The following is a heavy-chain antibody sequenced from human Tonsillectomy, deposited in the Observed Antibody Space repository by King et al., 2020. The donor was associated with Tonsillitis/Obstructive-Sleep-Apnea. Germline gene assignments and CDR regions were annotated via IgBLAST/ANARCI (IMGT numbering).Heavy chain of an antibody. Sequence: QLQESGPGLVKPSQTLSLTCTVSGGSISSGGYYLSWIRQHPGKGLEWIGYIYYRGSIYYNPSLKSRVTISVDTSKNQLSLKLSSVTAADTAVYYCARGAVYDFWSGYSDAFDIWGQGTMVTVSS. V-gene: IGHV4-31*03. D-gene: IGHD3-3*01. CDR2: IYYRGSI. J-gene: IGHJ3*02. CDR1: GGSISSGGYY. CDR3: ARGAVYDFWSGYSDAFDI.